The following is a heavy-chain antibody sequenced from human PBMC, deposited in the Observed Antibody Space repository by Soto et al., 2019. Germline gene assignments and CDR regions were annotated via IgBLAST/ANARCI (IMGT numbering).Heavy chain of an antibody. CDR2: IIPMLGIR. D-gene: IGHD2-21*01. J-gene: IGHJ3*02. Sequence: QVQLVQSGAEVKKPGSSVKVSCKDSGGTFSTYSMFWVRQAPGQGLEWMGRIIPMLGIRNYAQRFQDRVTITADKSTATAHVELSILRSEDTALYYCTIGSWSGEVFDIWGQGSMVTVSS. CDR3: TIGSWSGEVFDI. V-gene: IGHV1-69*02. CDR1: GGTFSTYS.